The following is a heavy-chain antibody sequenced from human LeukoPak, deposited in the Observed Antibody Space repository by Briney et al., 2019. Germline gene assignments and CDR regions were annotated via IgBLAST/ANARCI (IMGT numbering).Heavy chain of an antibody. J-gene: IGHJ4*02. Sequence: SGPTLVNPSETLSLNCAVSGVPISSYYWSWIRQPAGKGLEWIGRIYSSGSTNYNPSLKSRVTMSVDTSKNQFSLKLRSVTAADTAVYYCARVGVAVSFDDWGQGTLVTVSS. CDR3: ARVGVAVSFDD. CDR1: GVPISSYY. V-gene: IGHV4-4*07. CDR2: IYSSGST. D-gene: IGHD6-19*01.